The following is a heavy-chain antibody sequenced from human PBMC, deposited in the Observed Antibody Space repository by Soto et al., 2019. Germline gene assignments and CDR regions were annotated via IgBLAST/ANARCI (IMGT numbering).Heavy chain of an antibody. CDR2: ISYDGSNK. J-gene: IGHJ6*02. V-gene: IGHV3-30-3*01. CDR3: ARDGSSSWLYYYYGMDV. CDR1: GFTVSSYA. D-gene: IGHD6-13*01. Sequence: QVQLVESGGGVVQPGRSLRLSCAAAGFTVSSYAMHWVRQAPGKGLEWVAVISYDGSNKYYADSVKGRFTISRDNSKNTLYLQMNSLRAEDTAVYYCARDGSSSWLYYYYGMDVWGQGTTVTVSS.